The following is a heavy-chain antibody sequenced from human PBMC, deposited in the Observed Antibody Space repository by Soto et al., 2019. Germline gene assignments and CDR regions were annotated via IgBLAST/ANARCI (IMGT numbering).Heavy chain of an antibody. CDR3: ARGGSSSWYY. CDR2: IYYSGST. CDR1: GGPISSYY. D-gene: IGHD6-13*01. V-gene: IGHV4-59*01. J-gene: IGHJ4*02. Sequence: TSETLSLTCTVSGGPISSYYWSWIRQPPGKGLEWIGYIYYSGSTNYNPSLKSRVTISVDTSKNQFSLKLSSLTAADTAVYYCARGGSSSWYYWGQGTLVTVSS.